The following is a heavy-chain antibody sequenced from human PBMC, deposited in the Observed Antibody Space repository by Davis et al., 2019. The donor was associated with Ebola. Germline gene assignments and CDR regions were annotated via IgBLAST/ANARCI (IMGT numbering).Heavy chain of an antibody. CDR2: INSNGGTT. J-gene: IGHJ4*02. D-gene: IGHD2-15*01. CDR1: GFTFSSYA. V-gene: IGHV3-64*01. CDR3: GSPVVA. Sequence: GESLKISCAASGFTFSSYAMHWVRQAPGKGLEYVSAINSNGGTTYYANSVKGRFTISRDNSKNTLYLQMGSLRAEDMAVYYCGSPVVAWGQGTLVTVSS.